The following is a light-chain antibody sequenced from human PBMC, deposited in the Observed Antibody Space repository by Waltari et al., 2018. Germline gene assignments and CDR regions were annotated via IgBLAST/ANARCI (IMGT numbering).Light chain of an antibody. J-gene: IGKJ2*01. Sequence: EIVLTQSPGTLSLSPGARATLSCRTSQRLTKNYLAWYQQKPGQAPRLLIYGASSRAAGIPDRFSGSGSGTDFTLTIGRLEPEDFAVYYCQQYGSSVLYTFGQGTKLEIK. V-gene: IGKV3-20*01. CDR3: QQYGSSVLYT. CDR1: QRLTKNY. CDR2: GAS.